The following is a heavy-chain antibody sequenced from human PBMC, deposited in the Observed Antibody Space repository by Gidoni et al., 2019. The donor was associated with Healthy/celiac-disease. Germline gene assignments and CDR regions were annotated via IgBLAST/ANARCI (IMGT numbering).Heavy chain of an antibody. D-gene: IGHD4-17*01. CDR2: IRSKANSYAT. CDR3: TSLPATTDIYY. J-gene: IGHJ4*02. CDR1: VFTFSGSA. V-gene: IGHV3-73*02. Sequence: EVQLVDSGGGLVQPGGSLKLSCAASVFTFSGSAMHWVRQASGKGLEWVCRIRSKANSYATAYAASVKGRFTISRDDSKNTAYLQMNSLKTEDTAVYYCTSLPATTDIYYWGQGTLVTVSS.